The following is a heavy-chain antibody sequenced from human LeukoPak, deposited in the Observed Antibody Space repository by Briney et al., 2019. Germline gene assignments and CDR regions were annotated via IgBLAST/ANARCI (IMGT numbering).Heavy chain of an antibody. D-gene: IGHD6-19*01. CDR1: GFTFGSYA. CDR3: ATELREGDSGSQYFQH. J-gene: IGHJ1*01. Sequence: GGSLRLSCAASGFTFGSYAMHWVRQAPGKGLEWVAIISYDESNKYYADSVKGRFTIPRDNSKNTLYLQMNSLRPEETAVYYCATELREGDSGSQYFQHWGQGTLVTVSS. CDR2: ISYDESNK. V-gene: IGHV3-30*04.